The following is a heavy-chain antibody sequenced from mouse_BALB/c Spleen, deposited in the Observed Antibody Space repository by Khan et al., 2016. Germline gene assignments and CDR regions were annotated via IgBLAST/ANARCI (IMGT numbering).Heavy chain of an antibody. V-gene: IGHV1-80*01. D-gene: IGHD4-1*01. CDR2: IYPGDGDT. CDR3: ARGVGPDY. J-gene: IGHJ2*01. Sequence: QVQLQQPGAELVRPGSSVKISCKASGYAFSSYWMNWVKQRPGQGLEWIGQIYPGDGDTNYNGKFKGKATLTADKSSSTAYMQLSSLPSEDSAVSFCARGVGPDYRGQGTTLTVSS. CDR1: GYAFSSYW.